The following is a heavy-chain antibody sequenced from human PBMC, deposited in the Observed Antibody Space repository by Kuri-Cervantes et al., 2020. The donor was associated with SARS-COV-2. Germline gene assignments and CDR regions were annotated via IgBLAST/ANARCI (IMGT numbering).Heavy chain of an antibody. Sequence: LSLTCSASGFTLSSYWMHWVRQAPGKGLVWVSRINSDGSSTSYADSVKGRFTISRDNAKNTLYLQMNSLRAEDTAVYYCARDPDSSGWYAGDAFDIWGQGTMVTVSS. D-gene: IGHD6-19*01. CDR3: ARDPDSSGWYAGDAFDI. J-gene: IGHJ3*02. V-gene: IGHV3-74*01. CDR2: INSDGSST. CDR1: GFTLSSYW.